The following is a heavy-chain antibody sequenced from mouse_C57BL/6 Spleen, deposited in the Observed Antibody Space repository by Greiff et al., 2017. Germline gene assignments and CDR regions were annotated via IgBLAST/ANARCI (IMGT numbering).Heavy chain of an antibody. CDR3: ARDCGSSFWYCGV. V-gene: IGHV1-82*01. J-gene: IGHJ1*03. CDR1: GYAFSSSW. Sequence: QVQLQQSGPELVKPGASVKISCKASGYAFSSSWMNWVKQRPGQGLEWIGRISPENGDTNYNGKFKGKATLTADKSSSTAYMQLSSLPSEDSAVXFCARDCGSSFWYCGVGGTGTTLTVSS. D-gene: IGHD1-1*01. CDR2: ISPENGDT.